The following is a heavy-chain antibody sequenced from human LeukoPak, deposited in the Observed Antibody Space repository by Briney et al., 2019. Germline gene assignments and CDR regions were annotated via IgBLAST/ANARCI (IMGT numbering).Heavy chain of an antibody. Sequence: SQTLSLTCTVSGGSISSGSYYWSWIRQPAGKGLEWIGYIYYSGSTNYNPSLKSRVTISVDTSKNQFSLKLSSVTAADTAVYYCARDYDGVDYWGQGTLVTVSS. CDR2: IYYSGST. D-gene: IGHD3-22*01. V-gene: IGHV4-61*10. CDR3: ARDYDGVDY. J-gene: IGHJ4*02. CDR1: GGSISSGSYY.